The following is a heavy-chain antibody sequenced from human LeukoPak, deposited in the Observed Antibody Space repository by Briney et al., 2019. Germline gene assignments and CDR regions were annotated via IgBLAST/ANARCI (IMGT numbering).Heavy chain of an antibody. CDR3: ARVWDYYDSSGYYLYYFDY. Sequence: ASVKVSCKASGYTFTSYGISWVRQAPGQGLEWMGWISAYNGNTNYAQKLQGRVTMTTDTSTSTAYMELRSLRSDDTAVYYCARVWDYYDSSGYYLYYFDYWGQGTLVTVSS. CDR1: GYTFTSYG. V-gene: IGHV1-18*01. CDR2: ISAYNGNT. J-gene: IGHJ4*02. D-gene: IGHD3-22*01.